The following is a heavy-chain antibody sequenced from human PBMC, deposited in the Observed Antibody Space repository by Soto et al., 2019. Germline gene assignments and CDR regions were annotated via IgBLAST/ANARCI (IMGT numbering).Heavy chain of an antibody. V-gene: IGHV4-59*01. CDR3: ARGDDILTGAFDI. CDR2: IYYSGST. Sequence: QVQLQESGPGLVKPSETLSLTCTVSGGSISSYYWSWIRQPPGKGLEWIGYIYYSGSTNYNPSLKRRVTISVDTSKNQFSLKLSSVTAADTAVYYCARGDDILTGAFDIWGQGTMVTVSS. J-gene: IGHJ3*02. D-gene: IGHD3-9*01. CDR1: GGSISSYY.